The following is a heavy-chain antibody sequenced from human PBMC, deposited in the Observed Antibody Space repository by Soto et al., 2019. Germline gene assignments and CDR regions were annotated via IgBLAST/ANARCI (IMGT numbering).Heavy chain of an antibody. V-gene: IGHV3-9*01. Sequence: EVQLVESGGGLVQPGRSLRLSCVASGFRFGDYAMHWVRQAPGKGLEWVSGVSANSDYIAYADSVKGRFTISRDNAKDFLYLQMNSLGTEDTAFYYCAKAFSYGDYRYYFDYWGQGTLVTVSS. J-gene: IGHJ4*02. CDR2: VSANSDYI. D-gene: IGHD4-17*01. CDR1: GFRFGDYA. CDR3: AKAFSYGDYRYYFDY.